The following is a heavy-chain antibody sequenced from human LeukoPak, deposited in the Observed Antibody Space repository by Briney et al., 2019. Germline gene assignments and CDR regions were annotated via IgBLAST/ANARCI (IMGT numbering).Heavy chain of an antibody. Sequence: SETLSLTCTVSGGSISSYYWSWIRQPPGKGLEWIGEINHSGSTNYNPSLKSRVTISVDTSKNQFSLKLSSVTAADTAVYYCARGPRFFGVVIRTRYFDYWGQGTLVTVSS. D-gene: IGHD3-3*01. CDR2: INHSGST. V-gene: IGHV4-34*01. CDR1: GGSISSYY. J-gene: IGHJ4*02. CDR3: ARGPRFFGVVIRTRYFDY.